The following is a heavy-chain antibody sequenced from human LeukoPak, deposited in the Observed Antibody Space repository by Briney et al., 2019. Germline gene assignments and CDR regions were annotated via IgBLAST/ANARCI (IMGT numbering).Heavy chain of an antibody. CDR3: ARVGDSYGYTVNDY. CDR1: GYTFTGYY. D-gene: IGHD5-18*01. V-gene: IGHV1-18*04. Sequence: ASVKASCKASGYTFTGYYMHWVRQAPGQGLEWMGWISAYNGNTNYAQKLQGRVTMTTDTSTSTAYMELGSLRSDDTAVYYCARVGDSYGYTVNDYWGQGTLVTVSS. J-gene: IGHJ4*02. CDR2: ISAYNGNT.